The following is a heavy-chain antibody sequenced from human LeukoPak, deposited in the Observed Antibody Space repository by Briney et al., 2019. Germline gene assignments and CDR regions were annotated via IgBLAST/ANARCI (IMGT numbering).Heavy chain of an antibody. CDR3: ARGMATVSPRYYMDV. CDR2: INHSGST. J-gene: IGHJ6*03. V-gene: IGHV4-34*01. D-gene: IGHD4-11*01. CDR1: GGSFSGYY. Sequence: PSETLSLTCAVYGGSFSGYYWSWIRHPPGKGLEWIGEINHSGSTNYNPSLKSRVTISVDTSKNQFSLKLSSVTAADTAVYYCARGMATVSPRYYMDVWGKGTTVTVSS.